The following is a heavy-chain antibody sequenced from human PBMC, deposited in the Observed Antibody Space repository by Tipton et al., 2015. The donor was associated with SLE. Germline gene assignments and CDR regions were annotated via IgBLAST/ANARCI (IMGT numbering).Heavy chain of an antibody. V-gene: IGHV4-34*01. CDR1: GGSFSGYY. CDR3: ASVVGATLGFDY. D-gene: IGHD1-26*01. J-gene: IGHJ4*02. Sequence: TLSLTCAVYGGSFSGYYWSWIRQPPGKGLEWIGEINHSGSTNYNPPLKSRVTISVDTSKNQFSLKLSSVTAADTAVYYCASVVGATLGFDYWGQGTLVTVSS. CDR2: INHSGST.